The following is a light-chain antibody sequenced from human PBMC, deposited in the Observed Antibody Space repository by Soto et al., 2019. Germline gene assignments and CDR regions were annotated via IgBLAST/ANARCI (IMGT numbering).Light chain of an antibody. CDR3: GTWDTSLRTGWV. CDR2: EVT. J-gene: IGLJ3*02. CDR1: SSDVGAYNY. V-gene: IGLV2-14*01. Sequence: QSALTQPASVSGSPGQSITISCTGTSSDVGAYNYVSWYQQHPGKAPKLMIYEVTNRPSGVSNRFSGSKSGNTASLTISGLQAEDEGDYYCGTWDTSLRTGWVFGGGTKVTVL.